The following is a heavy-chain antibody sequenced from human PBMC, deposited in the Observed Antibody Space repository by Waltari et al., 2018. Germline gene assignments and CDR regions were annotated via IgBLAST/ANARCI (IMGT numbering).Heavy chain of an antibody. CDR1: GGSISSGSYY. Sequence: QVQLQESGPGLVKPSQTLSLTCTVSGGSISSGSYYWRWIRQPAGKGLEWIGYIYTSGSTNYNPSLKSRVTISVDTSKNQFSLKLSSVTAADTAVYYCARGVQYSSSWTDYWGQGTLVTVSS. J-gene: IGHJ4*02. V-gene: IGHV4-61*09. D-gene: IGHD6-13*01. CDR3: ARGVQYSSSWTDY. CDR2: IYTSGST.